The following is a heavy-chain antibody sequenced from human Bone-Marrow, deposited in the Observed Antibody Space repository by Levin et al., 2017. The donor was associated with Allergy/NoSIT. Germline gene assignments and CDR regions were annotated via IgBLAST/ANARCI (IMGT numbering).Heavy chain of an antibody. D-gene: IGHD6-13*01. V-gene: IGHV3-7*01. CDR3: ARIEYSNSWYINY. J-gene: IGHJ4*02. CDR1: VFTLSSYW. CDR2: INQDGSEN. Sequence: PGGFLRLSCAASVFTLSSYWMSWVRQAPGKGLEWVANINQDGSENYYVDSVKGRFTISRDNAKNSVYLQMNSLSAEDTAVYYCARIEYSNSWYINYWGQGTLVTVSS.